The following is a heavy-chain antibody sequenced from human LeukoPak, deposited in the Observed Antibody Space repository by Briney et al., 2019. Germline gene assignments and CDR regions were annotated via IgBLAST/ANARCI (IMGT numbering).Heavy chain of an antibody. CDR3: ARAHTSGLLWFGELGYYYMDV. J-gene: IGHJ6*03. V-gene: IGHV4-34*01. Sequence: SETLSLTCTVSGGSISSYYWSWIRQPPGKGLEWIGEINHSGSTNYNPSLKSRVTISVDTSKNQFSLKLSSVTAADTAVYYCARAHTSGLLWFGELGYYYMDVWGKGTTVTISS. CDR1: GGSISSYY. CDR2: INHSGST. D-gene: IGHD3-10*01.